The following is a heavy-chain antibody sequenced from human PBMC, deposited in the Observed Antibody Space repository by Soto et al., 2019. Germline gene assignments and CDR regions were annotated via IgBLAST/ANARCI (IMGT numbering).Heavy chain of an antibody. CDR1: GASISSYY. CDR2: IYYNGST. D-gene: IGHD3-22*01. J-gene: IGHJ5*02. Sequence: SETLSLTCTVSGASISSYYWNWIRQSPGKGLEWIGHIYYNGSTNYNPSLESRVTISVDTSKNQFSLKLSSVTAADTAVYYCARARDYYDSSKGWFDPWGQGTLVTVSS. V-gene: IGHV4-59*12. CDR3: ARARDYYDSSKGWFDP.